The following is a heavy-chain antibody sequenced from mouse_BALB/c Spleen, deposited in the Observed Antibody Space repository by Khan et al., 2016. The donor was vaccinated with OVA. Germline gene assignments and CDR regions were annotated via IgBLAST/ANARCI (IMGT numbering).Heavy chain of an antibody. D-gene: IGHD1-1*01. Sequence: QVQLQQPGAELVKAGASVKMSCKASGYTFTSYWMHWVKQRLGQGLEWFAETNPTNGRTYYHETFTSKATLHVDKSSSTAYMLLSGPTVEDSAFYYCARIKKIVATYFDDWGQGTTLTVSS. CDR2: TNPTNGRT. CDR1: GYTFTSYW. V-gene: IGHV1S81*02. CDR3: ARIKKIVATYFDD. J-gene: IGHJ2*01.